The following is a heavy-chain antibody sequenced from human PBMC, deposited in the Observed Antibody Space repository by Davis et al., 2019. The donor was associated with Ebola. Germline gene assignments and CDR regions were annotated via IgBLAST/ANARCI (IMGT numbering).Heavy chain of an antibody. CDR3: ARRENDLTIFGVGNAFDI. D-gene: IGHD3-3*01. V-gene: IGHV3-11*06. J-gene: IGHJ3*02. Sequence: PGGSLRLSCAASGFTFSDYYMSWIRQAPGKGLEWVSYISSSSSYTNYADSVKGRFTISRDNAKNSLYLQMNSLRAEDTAVYYCARRENDLTIFGVGNAFDIWGQGTMVTVSS. CDR2: ISSSSSYT. CDR1: GFTFSDYY.